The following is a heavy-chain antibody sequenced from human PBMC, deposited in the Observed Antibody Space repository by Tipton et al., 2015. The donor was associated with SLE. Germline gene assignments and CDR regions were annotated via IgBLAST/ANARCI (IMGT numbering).Heavy chain of an antibody. D-gene: IGHD2/OR15-2a*01. CDR1: GFTFSSYG. CDR2: ISYDGSNE. V-gene: IGHV3-30*03. Sequence: SLRLSCAASGFTFSSYGMHWVRQAPGKGLEWVAFISYDGSNEYYADSVKGRFTISRDNAKNTVYLQMNSLRAEDTGVYYCASRRGWGQGTLVTVSP. CDR3: ASRRG. J-gene: IGHJ4*02.